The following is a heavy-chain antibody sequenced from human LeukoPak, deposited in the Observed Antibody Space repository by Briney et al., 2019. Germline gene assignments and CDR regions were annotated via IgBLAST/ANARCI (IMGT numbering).Heavy chain of an antibody. CDR3: ARDVSGISSATDTFDM. V-gene: IGHV1-2*06. Sequence: ASVKVSCKASGYTFTAYYMHWVRQAPGQGLEWVGRINPNRGDTHYAQKFQGRVTMTRDTSISTVYMELTGLRSDDTAVYYCARDVSGISSATDTFDMWGQGTVVTVSS. J-gene: IGHJ3*02. CDR2: INPNRGDT. CDR1: GYTFTAYY. D-gene: IGHD1-14*01.